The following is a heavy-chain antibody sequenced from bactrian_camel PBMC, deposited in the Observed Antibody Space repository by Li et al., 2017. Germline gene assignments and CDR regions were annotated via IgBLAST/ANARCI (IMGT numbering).Heavy chain of an antibody. J-gene: IGHJ6*01. Sequence: VQLVESGGGSVQAGGSLRLSCVVSGYAYSDGYCLGWFRQAPGKQRESVAVIDLGGGAETYIDSVKGRFTISKDNAKNTLYLQMNSLKPEDTAMYYCAAEPPWGGTCGSTFGYWGQGTQVTVS. CDR1: GYAYSDGYC. V-gene: IGHV3S1*01. CDR3: AAEPPWGGTCGSTFGY. CDR2: IDLGGGAE. D-gene: IGHD4*01.